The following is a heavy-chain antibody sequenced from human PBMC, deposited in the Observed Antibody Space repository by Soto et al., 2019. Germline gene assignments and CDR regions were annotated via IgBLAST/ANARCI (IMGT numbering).Heavy chain of an antibody. D-gene: IGHD6-19*01. Sequence: GGSLRLSCAASGFTFSSYGMHWVRQAPGKGLEWVAVISYDGSNKYYADSVKGRFTISRDNSKNTLYLQMNSLRAEDTAVYYCAKDHSSGWDAYWGQGTLVTVSS. V-gene: IGHV3-30*18. J-gene: IGHJ4*02. CDR1: GFTFSSYG. CDR2: ISYDGSNK. CDR3: AKDHSSGWDAY.